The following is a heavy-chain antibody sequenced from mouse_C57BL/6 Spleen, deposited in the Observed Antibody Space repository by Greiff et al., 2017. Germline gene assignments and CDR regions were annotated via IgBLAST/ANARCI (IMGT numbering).Heavy chain of an antibody. CDR3: ARKDYDYDDYAMDY. CDR2: IYPGSGST. J-gene: IGHJ4*01. V-gene: IGHV1-55*01. Sequence: QVQLQQPGAELVKPGASVKMSCKASGYTFTSYWITWVKQRPGQGLEWIGDIYPGSGSTNYNEKFKSKATLTVDTSSSTAYMQLSSLTSEDSAVYYCARKDYDYDDYAMDYWGQGTSGTVAS. D-gene: IGHD2-4*01. CDR1: GYTFTSYW.